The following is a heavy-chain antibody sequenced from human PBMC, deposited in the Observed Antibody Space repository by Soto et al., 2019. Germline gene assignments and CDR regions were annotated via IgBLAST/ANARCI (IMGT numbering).Heavy chain of an antibody. CDR1: GYRFTDNY. D-gene: IGHD6-13*01. CDR2: IDPKSGGT. J-gene: IGHJ4*02. V-gene: IGHV1-2*02. Sequence: QVQLVQSGAEVREPGASVSVSCKASGYRFTDNYIHWVRQAPGQGLEWMGWIDPKSGGTNYAQNLQGRVTMTRDTSITTIYMEVKRLISDATAVYYCARGVGSSWYDVWGQGTLVTVSS. CDR3: ARGVGSSWYDV.